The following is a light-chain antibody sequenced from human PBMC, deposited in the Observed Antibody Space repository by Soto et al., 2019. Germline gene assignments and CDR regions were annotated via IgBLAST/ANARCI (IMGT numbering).Light chain of an antibody. CDR3: CSYTSGNTLV. V-gene: IGLV2-23*02. Sequence: QSALTQPASVSGSPGQSITISCTGASSDIGSYDLVSWYQQNPGKTPRLIIYEVNKRPWGVSNRFSGSKSGNTASLTISGLQAEDEADYYCCSYTSGNTLVFGGGTKLTVL. CDR2: EVN. CDR1: SSDIGSYDL. J-gene: IGLJ2*01.